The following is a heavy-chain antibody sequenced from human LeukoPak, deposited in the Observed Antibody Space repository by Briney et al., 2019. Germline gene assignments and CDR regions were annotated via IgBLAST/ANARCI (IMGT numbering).Heavy chain of an antibody. J-gene: IGHJ4*02. V-gene: IGHV1-24*01. D-gene: IGHD4-23*01. Sequence: ASVKVSCKVSGYTLTELSMHWVRQAPGKGLEWMGGFDPEDGETIYAQKFQGRVTMTEDTSTDTAYMELSSLRSEDTAVYYCATADYGGNPGHFDYWGQGTLATVSS. CDR3: ATADYGGNPGHFDY. CDR2: FDPEDGET. CDR1: GYTLTELS.